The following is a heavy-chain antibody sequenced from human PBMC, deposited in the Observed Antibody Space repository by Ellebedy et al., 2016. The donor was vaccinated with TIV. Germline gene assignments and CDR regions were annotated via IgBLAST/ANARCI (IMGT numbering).Heavy chain of an antibody. CDR2: IYYSGST. J-gene: IGHJ4*02. CDR3: ARKIWGSYRLGNYFDY. Sequence: SETLSLTXTVSGGSISSGGYYWSWIRQHPGKGLEWIGYIYYSGSTYYNPSLKSRVTISVDTSKNQFSLKLSSVTAADTAVYYCARKIWGSYRLGNYFDYWGQGTLVTVSS. D-gene: IGHD3-16*02. V-gene: IGHV4-31*03. CDR1: GGSISSGGYY.